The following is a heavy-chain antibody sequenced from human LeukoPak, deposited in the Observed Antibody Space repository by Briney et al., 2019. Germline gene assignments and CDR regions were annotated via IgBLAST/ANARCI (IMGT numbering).Heavy chain of an antibody. J-gene: IGHJ4*01. D-gene: IGHD6-19*01. CDR3: AKEGDRGIVVANYLDL. CDR1: GFTFSLYS. V-gene: IGHV3-23*01. CDR2: IDGSGGTT. Sequence: GGSLRLSCAASGFTFSLYSMAWVRQAPGKGLEWVSVIDGSGGTTFYAGSVKGRFAISRDNSENTLYLQMSSLRADDTAVYYCAKEGDRGIVVANYLDLLGHGTLVTVSS.